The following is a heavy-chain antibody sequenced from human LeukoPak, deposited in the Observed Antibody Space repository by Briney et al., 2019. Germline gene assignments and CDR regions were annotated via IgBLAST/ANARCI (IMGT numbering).Heavy chain of an antibody. CDR1: GFTFSSYA. V-gene: IGHV3-64*01. CDR3: ARGARVGATRGFDY. D-gene: IGHD1-26*01. J-gene: IGHJ4*02. Sequence: GGSLRLSCAASGFTFSSYAMHWVRQAPGKGLEYVSAISSNGGSTYYANSVKGRFTISRDNSKNTLYLQMGSLRAEDMAVYYCARGARVGATRGFDYWGQGTLVTVSS. CDR2: ISSNGGST.